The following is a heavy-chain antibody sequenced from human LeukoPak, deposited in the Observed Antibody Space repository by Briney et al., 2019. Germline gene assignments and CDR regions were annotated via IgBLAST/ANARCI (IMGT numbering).Heavy chain of an antibody. V-gene: IGHV3-23*01. Sequence: PGWSLRLSCAASGFTFSSFAMSLVRQAPGKGLEWVSSISGSGDSTHYADSVKGRFTISRDKSKNTLILQMSSRRAEDTAIYNSAKNSYGGWYSFLSAGGYFDYWGQGALVTVSS. CDR3: AKNSYGGWYSFLSAGGYFDY. CDR2: ISGSGDST. J-gene: IGHJ4*02. CDR1: GFTFSSFA. D-gene: IGHD6-19*01.